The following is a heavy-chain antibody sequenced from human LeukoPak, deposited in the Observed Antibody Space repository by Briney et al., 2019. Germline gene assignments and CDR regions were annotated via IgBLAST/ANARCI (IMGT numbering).Heavy chain of an antibody. CDR3: AREPVAYCGGDCYSGYFDY. CDR2: ISYDGSNK. V-gene: IGHV3-30-3*01. Sequence: PGRSLRLSCAASGFTFSSYAMHGVRQAPGKGLGWGAVISYDGSNKYYADSLKGRFTISRDNSKNTLYLQMNSLRAEDTAVYYCAREPVAYCGGDCYSGYFDYWGQGTLVTVSS. CDR1: GFTFSSYA. J-gene: IGHJ4*02. D-gene: IGHD2-21*02.